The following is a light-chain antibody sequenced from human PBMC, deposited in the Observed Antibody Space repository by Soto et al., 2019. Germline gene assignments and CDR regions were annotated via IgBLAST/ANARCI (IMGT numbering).Light chain of an antibody. CDR1: QSVSSN. Sequence: EIVMTQSPATLSVSPGERATLSCRASQSVSSNLAWYQQKPGQAPRLLIYGASTRATGIPARFSGSGSGTEFHLTISSLQSEDFAVYYCQQYNNWPPSITFGQGTRLEIK. CDR3: QQYNNWPPSIT. V-gene: IGKV3-15*01. CDR2: GAS. J-gene: IGKJ5*01.